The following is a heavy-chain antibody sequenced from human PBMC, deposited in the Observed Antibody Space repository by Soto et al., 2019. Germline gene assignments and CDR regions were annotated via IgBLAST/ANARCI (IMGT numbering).Heavy chain of an antibody. CDR3: ARLYLSRRWFDP. CDR2: IYYSGST. CDR1: GGSISSYY. V-gene: IGHV4-59*01. D-gene: IGHD2-15*01. Sequence: SETLSLTCTVSGGSISSYYWSWIRQPPGKGLEWIGYIYYSGSTNYNPSLQSRVTISVDTSKNQFSLKLSSVTAADTAVYYCARLYLSRRWFDPWGQGTLVTVSS. J-gene: IGHJ5*02.